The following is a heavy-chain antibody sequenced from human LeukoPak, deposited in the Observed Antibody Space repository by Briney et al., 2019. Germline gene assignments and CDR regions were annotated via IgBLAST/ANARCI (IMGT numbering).Heavy chain of an antibody. J-gene: IGHJ3*02. Sequence: GASVKVSCKVSGYTLTELSMHWVRQAPGKGLEWMGGFDSEDGETIYAQKFQGRVTMTEDTSTDTAYMELSSLRSEDTAVYYCATPQYDSSGLAFDIWGQGTMVTVSS. CDR2: FDSEDGET. CDR3: ATPQYDSSGLAFDI. V-gene: IGHV1-24*01. D-gene: IGHD3-22*01. CDR1: GYTLTELS.